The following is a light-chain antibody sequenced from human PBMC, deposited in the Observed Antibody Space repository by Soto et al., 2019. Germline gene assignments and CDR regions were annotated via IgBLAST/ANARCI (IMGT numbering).Light chain of an antibody. CDR1: NSNVGGGYD. J-gene: IGLJ2*01. CDR2: ANN. V-gene: IGLV1-40*01. CDR3: QSYDPTLNVV. Sequence: QSVLTQPPSVSGAPGQTVTISCTGSNSNVGGGYDVHWYQQLPGSAPKLLIYANNNRPSGVPDRFSGSKSGTSASLAITGLQAEDEADYYCQSYDPTLNVVFGGGTKLTVL.